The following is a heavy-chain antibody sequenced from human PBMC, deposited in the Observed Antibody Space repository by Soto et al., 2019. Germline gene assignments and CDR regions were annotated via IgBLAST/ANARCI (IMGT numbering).Heavy chain of an antibody. CDR3: ASTGNRSSCDV. CDR1: GFTFSFYS. Sequence: EVQLVESGGGLVQPGGSLRLSCEASGFTFSFYSMNWVRQAPGKGLEWVSYISSGSSTIYLAVSVKGRFTTSRDNAENSLYLQMNSLRVEDTAVYYCASTGNRSSCDVWGKGTTVTVSS. J-gene: IGHJ6*04. CDR2: ISSGSSTI. D-gene: IGHD6-13*01. V-gene: IGHV3-48*01.